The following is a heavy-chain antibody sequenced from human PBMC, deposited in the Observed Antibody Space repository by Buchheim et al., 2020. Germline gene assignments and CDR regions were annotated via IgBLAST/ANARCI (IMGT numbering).Heavy chain of an antibody. CDR1: GFSFSDSA. CDR2: IRSEPNSYAT. CDR3: TSLDTLVAR. J-gene: IGHJ4*02. V-gene: IGHV3-73*01. D-gene: IGHD2-21*01. Sequence: EVQLVESGGGLVQPGGSLKLSCAGSGFSFSDSAVHWVRQASGKGLEWVGRIRSEPNSYATAYATSVKGRFTSSRDDSKSTAYLQMNSLITEDTAVYYCTSLDTLVARWGQGTL.